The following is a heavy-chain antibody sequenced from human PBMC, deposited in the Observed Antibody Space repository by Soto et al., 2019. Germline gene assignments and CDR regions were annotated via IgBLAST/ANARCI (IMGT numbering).Heavy chain of an antibody. Sequence: QLQLQESGPGLVTPSETLSLTCTVSGVSVSGTNYHWGWIRQPPGKGLEWIGTISYSGSTFYNASLTSRVTISVDASKNQFSLRLSSVTAADTAVYYCAKRQFQLPTYYSYYGLDVWGQGTTVTVSS. CDR1: GVSVSGTNYH. CDR2: ISYSGST. D-gene: IGHD2-2*01. J-gene: IGHJ6*02. V-gene: IGHV4-39*01. CDR3: AKRQFQLPTYYSYYGLDV.